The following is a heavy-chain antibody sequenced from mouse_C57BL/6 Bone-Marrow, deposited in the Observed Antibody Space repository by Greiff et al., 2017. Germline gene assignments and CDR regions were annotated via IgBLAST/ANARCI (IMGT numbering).Heavy chain of an antibody. V-gene: IGHV1-72*01. CDR1: GYTFTSYW. CDR3: ADGYYGFAY. D-gene: IGHD2-3*01. CDR2: MDPNSGGT. Sequence: QVQLQQPGAELVKPGASVKLSCKASGYTFTSYWMHWVKQRPGRGLEWIGRMDPNSGGTTYNETFKSKATLTVDKPSSTAYMQLSSLTSEASAVYYCADGYYGFAYWGQGTLVTVSA. J-gene: IGHJ3*01.